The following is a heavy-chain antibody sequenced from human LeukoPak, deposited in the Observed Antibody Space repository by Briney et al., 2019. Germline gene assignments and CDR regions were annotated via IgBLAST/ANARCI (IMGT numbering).Heavy chain of an antibody. CDR1: GYSFTNYW. V-gene: IGHV5-51*01. CDR2: IYPGDSDI. J-gene: IGHJ4*02. D-gene: IGHD2-8*01. Sequence: GESLKISCKGSGYSFTNYWIGWVRQMPGKGLEWIGIIYPGDSDIKYSPSFQGQVTISADKSINTAYLQWSSLKASDTAMYYCARHPPGHCTNGVCYGADYWGRGTLVTVSS. CDR3: ARHPPGHCTNGVCYGADY.